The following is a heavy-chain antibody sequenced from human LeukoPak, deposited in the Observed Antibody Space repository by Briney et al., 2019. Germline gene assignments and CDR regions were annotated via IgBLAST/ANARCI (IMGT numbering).Heavy chain of an antibody. CDR3: ARDPDKYSGSYESYFDY. CDR1: GFTFSSYS. D-gene: IGHD1-26*01. V-gene: IGHV3-21*01. Sequence: GGSLRLSRAASGFTFSSYSMNWVRQAPGRGREGGSSISSSSSYIYYADSVKGRFTISRDNSKNTLYLQMNSLRAEDAAVYYCARDPDKYSGSYESYFDYWGQGTLVTVSS. J-gene: IGHJ4*02. CDR2: ISSSSSYI.